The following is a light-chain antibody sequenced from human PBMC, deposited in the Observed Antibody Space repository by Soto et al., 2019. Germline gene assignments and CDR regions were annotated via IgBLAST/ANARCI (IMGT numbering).Light chain of an antibody. V-gene: IGKV3-15*01. CDR3: QQYKNWPPLT. J-gene: IGKJ4*01. CDR1: QSVGSA. CDR2: GAS. Sequence: EIVMTQSPATLSVSPGETATLSCRASQSVGSAVAWYQHKPGQAPRLLIVGASIRATGVPGRFSGGGSGTEFTLTISSLQSEDFAVYYCQQYKNWPPLTFSGGTKVDIK.